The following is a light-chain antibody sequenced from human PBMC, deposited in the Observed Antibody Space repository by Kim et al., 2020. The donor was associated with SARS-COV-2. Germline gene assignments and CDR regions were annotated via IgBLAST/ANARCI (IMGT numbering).Light chain of an antibody. CDR2: GQN. V-gene: IGLV3-19*01. CDR3: SSRDSSSNRRL. J-gene: IGLJ2*01. Sequence: SSELTQDPAVSVALGQTVRITCQGDSLRTSYATWYQQKPGQAPLLVIYGQNTRPSGIPERFSGSTSGNTASLTITGAQAEDEADYYCSSRDSSSNRRLFGGGTQLTVL. CDR1: SLRTSY.